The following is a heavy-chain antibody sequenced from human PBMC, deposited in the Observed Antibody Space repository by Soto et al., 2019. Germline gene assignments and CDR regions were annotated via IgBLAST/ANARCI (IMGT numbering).Heavy chain of an antibody. V-gene: IGHV3-30*18. CDR3: ANDLRFLEWLLYGYYYYGMDV. CDR2: ISYDGSNK. D-gene: IGHD3-3*01. CDR1: GFTSSSYG. J-gene: IGHJ6*02. Sequence: GGSLRLSCAASGFTSSSYGMHWVRQAPGKGLEWVAVISYDGSNKYYADSVKGRFTISRDNSKNTLYLQMNSLRAEDTAVYYCANDLRFLEWLLYGYYYYGMDVWGQGTTVTV.